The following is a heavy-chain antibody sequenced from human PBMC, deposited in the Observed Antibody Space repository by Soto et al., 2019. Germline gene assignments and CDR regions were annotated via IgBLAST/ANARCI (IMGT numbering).Heavy chain of an antibody. J-gene: IGHJ3*02. V-gene: IGHV3-23*01. D-gene: IGHD4-17*01. CDR3: VGDYGGLEGFDI. Sequence: EVQLLESGGGLLQPGGSLRLSCVASGITFTNYAMAWVRQAPEKGLEWVSGITGTGGRTYYADSVKGRFTISRDNSKNTLFMQMNSLRAEDTAIYYCVGDYGGLEGFDIWGQGTMVTVSS. CDR1: GITFTNYA. CDR2: ITGTGGRT.